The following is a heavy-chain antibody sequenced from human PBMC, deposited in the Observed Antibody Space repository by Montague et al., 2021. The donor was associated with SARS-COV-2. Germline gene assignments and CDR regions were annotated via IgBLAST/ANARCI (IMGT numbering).Heavy chain of an antibody. CDR2: IYYSGST. CDR1: GGSISSSSYY. V-gene: IGHV4-39*01. Sequence: SETLSLTCTVSGGSISSSSYYWGWIRQPPGKGLEWIGSIYYSGSTYYNPSLKSRVTISVGTSKNQFSLKLSSVTAADTAVYYCARLVETYYYYGMDVWGQGTTVTVSS. CDR3: ARLVETYYYYGMDV. D-gene: IGHD4-23*01. J-gene: IGHJ6*02.